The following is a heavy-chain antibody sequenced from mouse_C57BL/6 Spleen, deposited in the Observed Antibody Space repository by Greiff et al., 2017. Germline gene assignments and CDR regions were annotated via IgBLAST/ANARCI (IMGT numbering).Heavy chain of an antibody. CDR3: ARDDSSGDFDD. CDR2: ISYDGSN. J-gene: IGHJ1*03. D-gene: IGHD1-1*01. CDR1: GYSITSGYY. Sequence: VQLQESGPGLVKPSQSLSLTCSVTGYSITSGYYWNWIRQFPGNKLEWMGYISYDGSNNYNPSLKNRISITHDTSKNQFFLKLNSVTTEDTATYYCARDDSSGDFDDWGTGTMVTVSA. V-gene: IGHV3-6*01.